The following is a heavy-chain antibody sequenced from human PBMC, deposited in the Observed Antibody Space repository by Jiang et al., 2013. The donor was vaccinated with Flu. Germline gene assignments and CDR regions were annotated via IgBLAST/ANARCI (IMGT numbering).Heavy chain of an antibody. CDR1: GGSFSGYY. D-gene: IGHD3-3*01. CDR2: INHSGST. J-gene: IGHJ5*02. V-gene: IGHV4-34*01. CDR3: ARHSTPRLGVVYH. Sequence: LKPSETLSLTCAVYGGSFSGYYWSWIRQPPGKGLEWIGEINHSGSTNYNPSLKSRVTISVDTSKNQFSLKLNSVTAADTAVYYCARHSTPRLGVVYHWGQGTLVTVSS.